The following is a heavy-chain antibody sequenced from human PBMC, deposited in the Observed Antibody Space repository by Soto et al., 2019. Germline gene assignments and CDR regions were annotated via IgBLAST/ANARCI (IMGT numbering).Heavy chain of an antibody. Sequence: PGGSLRLSCAASGFTFSSYWMSWVRQAPGKGLEWVANIKQDGSEKYYVDPVKGRFTISRDNAKNSLYLQMNSLRAEDTAVYYCARDTVPYGSGSYYNTPLDYGMDVWGQGTTVTVSS. D-gene: IGHD3-10*01. CDR2: IKQDGSEK. CDR3: ARDTVPYGSGSYYNTPLDYGMDV. V-gene: IGHV3-7*05. J-gene: IGHJ6*02. CDR1: GFTFSSYW.